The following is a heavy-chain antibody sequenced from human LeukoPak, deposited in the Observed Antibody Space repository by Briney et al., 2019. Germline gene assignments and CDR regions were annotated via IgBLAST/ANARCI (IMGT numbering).Heavy chain of an antibody. CDR3: ARDREYYFDS. CDR1: GFALSDYY. CDR2: ISSSRIYT. V-gene: IGHV3-11*06. Sequence: AGGSLRLSCAASGFALSDYYMSWIRQAPGKGLEWVSYISSSRIYTNYADSVKGRFTISRDNAKNSLYLQMNSLRAEDTAVYYCARDREYYFDSWGQGTLVTVSS. J-gene: IGHJ4*02.